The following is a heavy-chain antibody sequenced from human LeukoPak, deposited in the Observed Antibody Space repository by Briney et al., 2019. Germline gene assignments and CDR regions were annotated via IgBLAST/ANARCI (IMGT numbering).Heavy chain of an antibody. CDR2: IYYSGST. CDR3: ARDPGYSGYDYFDH. CDR1: GGSISSGDYY. Sequence: SETLSLTCTVSGGSISSGDYYWSWIRQPPGKGLEWIGYIYYSGSTYYNPSLKSRVTISVDTSKNQFSLKLSSVTAADTAVYYCARDPGYSGYDYFDHWGQGTLVTVSS. J-gene: IGHJ4*02. D-gene: IGHD5-12*01. V-gene: IGHV4-30-4*08.